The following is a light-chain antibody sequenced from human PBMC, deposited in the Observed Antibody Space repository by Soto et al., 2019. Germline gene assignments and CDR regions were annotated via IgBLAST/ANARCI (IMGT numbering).Light chain of an antibody. CDR1: SSDVGAYGY. Sequence: QFALTQPASVSGSPGQSITISCTGTSSDVGAYGYVSWYQQHPGKAPQLMIYEVTNRPSGISYRFSGSKSGNTASLTISGLQAEDEADYYCSSYSSSSTLYVFGTGTKVTVL. V-gene: IGLV2-14*01. CDR3: SSYSSSSTLYV. J-gene: IGLJ1*01. CDR2: EVT.